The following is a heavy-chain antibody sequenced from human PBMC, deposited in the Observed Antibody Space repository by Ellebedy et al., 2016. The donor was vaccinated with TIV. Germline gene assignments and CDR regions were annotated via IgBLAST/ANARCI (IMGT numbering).Heavy chain of an antibody. Sequence: SLKISCAASGFTFDDYAMHWVRQAPGKGLEWVSGISWNSGSIGYADSVKGRFTISRDNAKNSLYLQMNSLGAEDTALYYCAKDWSLDYWGQGTLVTVSS. V-gene: IGHV3-9*01. CDR2: ISWNSGSI. J-gene: IGHJ4*02. D-gene: IGHD1-26*01. CDR3: AKDWSLDY. CDR1: GFTFDDYA.